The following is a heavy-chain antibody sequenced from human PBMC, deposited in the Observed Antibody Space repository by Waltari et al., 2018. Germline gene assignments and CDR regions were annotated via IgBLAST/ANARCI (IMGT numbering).Heavy chain of an antibody. Sequence: QLQLQESGPGLVKPSETLSLTCTVSGGSISSSSYYWGWIRQPPGKGLEWIGSIYYSGRTYSTPSLNSRVTISVDTSKNQFSLKLSSVTAADTAVYYCASPDFWSGTFDDYWGQGTLVTVSS. V-gene: IGHV4-39*01. CDR3: ASPDFWSGTFDDY. CDR2: IYYSGRT. D-gene: IGHD3-3*01. J-gene: IGHJ4*02. CDR1: GGSISSSSYY.